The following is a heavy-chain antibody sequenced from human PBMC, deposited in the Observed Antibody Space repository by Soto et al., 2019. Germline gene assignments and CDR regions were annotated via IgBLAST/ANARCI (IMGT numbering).Heavy chain of an antibody. CDR1: GYTFTGYY. CDR3: AGGDGLPGQLERRAGYGYLDA. V-gene: IGHV1-2*02. D-gene: IGHD1-1*01. CDR2: INPNSGGT. Sequence: QVQLVQSGAQVKKPGASVKVSCKASGYTFTGYYMHWVRQAPGQGLEWMGWINPNSGGTNYAQKFQGSVTITRVTPSSAAYMELGRLRADGTAAYYCAGGDGLPGQLERRAGYGYLDAWGEGTTVTVSS. J-gene: IGHJ6*03.